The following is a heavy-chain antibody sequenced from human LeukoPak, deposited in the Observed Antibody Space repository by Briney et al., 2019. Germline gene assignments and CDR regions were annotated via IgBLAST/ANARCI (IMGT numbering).Heavy chain of an antibody. CDR2: IKLDGSDK. CDR3: ARQMTAIDDAFDI. CDR1: GFTFSNYW. J-gene: IGHJ3*02. Sequence: PGGSLRLSCAASGFTFSNYWMSWVRQAPGKGLEWVANIKLDGSDKYYVDSMKGRFTISRDNAKNSLYLQMNSLRAEDTAVYYCARQMTAIDDAFDIWGQGTMVTVSS. V-gene: IGHV3-7*01. D-gene: IGHD2-21*02.